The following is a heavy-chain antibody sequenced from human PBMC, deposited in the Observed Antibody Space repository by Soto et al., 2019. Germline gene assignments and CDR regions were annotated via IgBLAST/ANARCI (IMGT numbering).Heavy chain of an antibody. CDR2: IYYSGST. J-gene: IGHJ3*02. V-gene: IGHV4-39*07. CDR3: AREINVVVVAATDAFDI. CDR1: GGSISSSSYY. Sequence: SETLSLTCTVSGGSISSSSYYWGWIRQPPGKGLEWIGSIYYSGSTYYNPSLKSRVTISVDTSKNQFSLKLSSVTAADTAVYYCAREINVVVVAATDAFDIWGQGTMVTVSS. D-gene: IGHD2-15*01.